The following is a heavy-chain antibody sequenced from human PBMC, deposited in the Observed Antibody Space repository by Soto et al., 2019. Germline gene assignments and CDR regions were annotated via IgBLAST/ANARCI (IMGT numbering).Heavy chain of an antibody. Sequence: EVQLVESGGGLVKPGGSLRLSCAASGLTLSTSNMHWVRQAPGKGLEWVSYISSTTTYIHYADSVKGRFTISRDNAKNSLYLQMSSLRVEDTAIYYCARGNTNYGGAMDVWGQGTTVTVSS. CDR3: ARGNTNYGGAMDV. CDR1: GLTLSTSN. V-gene: IGHV3-21*01. D-gene: IGHD4-17*01. J-gene: IGHJ6*02. CDR2: ISSTTTYI.